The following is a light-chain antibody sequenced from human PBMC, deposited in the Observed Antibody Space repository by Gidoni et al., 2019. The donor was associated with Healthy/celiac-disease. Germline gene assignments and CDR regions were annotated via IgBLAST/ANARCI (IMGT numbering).Light chain of an antibody. CDR1: QSISSY. J-gene: IGKJ3*01. CDR3: QQSYSTPPS. Sequence: DIQMTQSPSSLSASVGDRVTITCRASQSISSYLNWYQQKPGKAPKLLIYAASSLQSGVPSRFSGIGSGTDFPLTISSLQPEDFATYYCQQSYSTPPSSGPGTKVDIK. CDR2: AAS. V-gene: IGKV1-39*01.